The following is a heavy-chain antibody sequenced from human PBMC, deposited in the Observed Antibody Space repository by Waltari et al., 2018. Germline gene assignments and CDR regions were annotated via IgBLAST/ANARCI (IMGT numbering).Heavy chain of an antibody. CDR3: ARVCNVRGCPRRWFDP. CDR1: GGSFSGYY. Sequence: QVQLQQWGAGLLKPSETLSLTCAVYGGSFSGYYWSWIRQPPGKGLEWIGEINHSGSTNYNPPLKCRVTISVDTSKNQFSLKLSSVTAADTAVYYCARVCNVRGCPRRWFDPWGQGTLVTVSS. V-gene: IGHV4-34*01. D-gene: IGHD6-19*01. J-gene: IGHJ5*02. CDR2: INHSGST.